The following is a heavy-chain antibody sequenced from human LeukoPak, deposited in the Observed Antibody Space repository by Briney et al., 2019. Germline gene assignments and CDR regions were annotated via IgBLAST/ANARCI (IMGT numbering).Heavy chain of an antibody. V-gene: IGHV5-51*01. CDR3: ARHLSHCSGGSCYPGFFDY. CDR1: GYSFTSYW. D-gene: IGHD2-15*01. CDR2: IYPGDSDT. J-gene: IGHJ4*02. Sequence: GESLKISCKGSGYSFTSYWIGWVRQMPGKGLEWMGIIYPGDSDTRYSPSFQGQVTISADRSISTAYLQWSSLKASDTAMYYCARHLSHCSGGSCYPGFFDYWGQGTLVTVSS.